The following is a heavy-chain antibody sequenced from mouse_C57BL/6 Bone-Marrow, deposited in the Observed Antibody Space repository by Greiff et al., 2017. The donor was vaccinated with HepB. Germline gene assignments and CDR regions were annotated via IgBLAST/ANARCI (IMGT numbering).Heavy chain of an antibody. V-gene: IGHV1-82*01. CDR1: GYAFSSSW. Sequence: QVQLQQSGPELVKPGASVKISCKASGYAFSSSWMNWVKQRPGKGLEWIGRIYPGDGDTNYNGKFKGKATLTADKSSSTAYMQLSSLTSEDSAVYFCARSTTVVTGTVDYWGQGTTLTVSS. CDR3: ARSTTVVTGTVDY. CDR2: IYPGDGDT. D-gene: IGHD1-1*01. J-gene: IGHJ2*01.